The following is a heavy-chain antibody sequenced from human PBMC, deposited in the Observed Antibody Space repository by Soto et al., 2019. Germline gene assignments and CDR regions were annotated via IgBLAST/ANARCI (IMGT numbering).Heavy chain of an antibody. J-gene: IGHJ4*02. CDR1: GFTFSNYW. D-gene: IGHD2-15*01. V-gene: IGHV3-7*01. CDR3: ARGTNFDDDRGYFDY. Sequence: EVQLVESGGGLVQPGGSLRLSCAASGFTFSNYWMSWVRQAPGKGLEWVANINQDGSEKNYVDSVKGRFTMSRDNAKNSLFVHMDSLRAEDTAVYYCARGTNFDDDRGYFDYWGQGTLVTVSP. CDR2: INQDGSEK.